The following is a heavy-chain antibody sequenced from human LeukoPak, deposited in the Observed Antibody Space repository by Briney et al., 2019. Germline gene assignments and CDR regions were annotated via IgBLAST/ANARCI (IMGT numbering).Heavy chain of an antibody. V-gene: IGHV4-34*01. Sequence: SETLSLTCAVYGGSFSGYYWSWIRQPPGKGLEWIGEINHSGSTNYNPSLKSRVTISVDTSKNRFSLKLSSVTAADTAVYYCARAPGAALDWGQGTLVTVSS. CDR1: GGSFSGYY. CDR2: INHSGST. J-gene: IGHJ4*02. D-gene: IGHD2-15*01. CDR3: ARAPGAALD.